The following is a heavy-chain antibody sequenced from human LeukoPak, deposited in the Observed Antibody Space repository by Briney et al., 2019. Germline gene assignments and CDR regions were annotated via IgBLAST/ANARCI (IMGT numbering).Heavy chain of an antibody. CDR1: GFTFSDYY. Sequence: KSGGSLRLSCAASGFTFSDYYMSWIRQAPEKGLEWVSYIGSSGSTIYYADSVKGRFTISRDNAKNSLYLQMNSLRAEDTAVYYCARDRKGYCSSTSCPTDFDYWGQGTLVTVSS. D-gene: IGHD2-2*01. V-gene: IGHV3-11*04. CDR3: ARDRKGYCSSTSCPTDFDY. CDR2: IGSSGSTI. J-gene: IGHJ4*02.